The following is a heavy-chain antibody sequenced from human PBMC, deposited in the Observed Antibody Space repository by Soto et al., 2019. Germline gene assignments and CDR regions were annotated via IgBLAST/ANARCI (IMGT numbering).Heavy chain of an antibody. Sequence: PGGSLRLSCAASGFSLSSYWMYWVRHPPGKGLVWVPRIKDGGDETSYAESVKGRFTISRDNAKNTLHLQMSSLRSEDTAVYYCVRFSGLDVWGQGTTVTVSS. V-gene: IGHV3-74*01. CDR3: VRFSGLDV. J-gene: IGHJ6*02. CDR1: GFSLSSYW. CDR2: IKDGGDET.